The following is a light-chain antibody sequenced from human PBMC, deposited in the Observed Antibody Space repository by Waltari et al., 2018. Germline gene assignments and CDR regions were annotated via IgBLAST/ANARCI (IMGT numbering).Light chain of an antibody. CDR3: QQGNDFPLT. CDR2: DAS. V-gene: IGKV1-12*01. CDR1: RDISRW. Sequence: DIQMPQSPSSVSASVGDSVTITCRASRDISRWLAWYQQKPGKAPEFLIYDASTLQSGVPSRFSGSGSGREFTLTITSLQPEDFSTYYCQQGNDFPLTFGGGTKVEMK. J-gene: IGKJ4*01.